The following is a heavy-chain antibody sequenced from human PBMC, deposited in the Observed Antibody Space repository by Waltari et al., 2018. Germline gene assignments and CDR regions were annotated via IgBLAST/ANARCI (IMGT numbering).Heavy chain of an antibody. V-gene: IGHV1-3*01. J-gene: IGHJ4*02. Sequence: QVQLVQSGAEVKKPGASVKVSCKASGYTFTSYAMHWVRQAPGQRLEWMGWINAGNGNTKYSQKFQGRVTITRDTAASTAYMELSSLRSEDTAVYYCARDLEITMVRGVTLFDYWGQGTLVTVSS. CDR2: INAGNGNT. D-gene: IGHD3-10*01. CDR1: GYTFTSYA. CDR3: ARDLEITMVRGVTLFDY.